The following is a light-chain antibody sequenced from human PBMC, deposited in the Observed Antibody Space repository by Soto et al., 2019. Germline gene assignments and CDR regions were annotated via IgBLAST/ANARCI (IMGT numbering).Light chain of an antibody. J-gene: IGKJ1*01. CDR1: ERVGSNH. CDR3: QYYGRTGT. CDR2: DAT. Sequence: EIVLTQSPGTLSLSPGESASLSCRASERVGSNHLAWYQQRPGRAPRLLIYDATIRPTGVPDRFSGSGSGKDFSLTITSLEPEDFAVYYCQYYGRTGTFGQGTKVEIK. V-gene: IGKV3-20*01.